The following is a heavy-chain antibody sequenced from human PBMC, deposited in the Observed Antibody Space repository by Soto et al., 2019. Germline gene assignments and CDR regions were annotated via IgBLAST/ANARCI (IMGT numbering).Heavy chain of an antibody. V-gene: IGHV3-23*01. CDR3: TYLHYDILTGSIWHYFDY. D-gene: IGHD3-9*01. CDR1: GFTFSSYA. Sequence: GESRRLSCAASGFTFSSYAMSWVRQAPGKGLEWVSAISGSGGTRDYAAPVKGRFTISRDDSKNTLFLQMNSLKTEDTAIYYCTYLHYDILTGSIWHYFDYWGPGTLVTVSS. J-gene: IGHJ4*02. CDR2: ISGSGGTR.